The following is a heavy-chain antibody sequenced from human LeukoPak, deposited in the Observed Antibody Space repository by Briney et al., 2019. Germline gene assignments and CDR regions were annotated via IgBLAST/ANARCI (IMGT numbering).Heavy chain of an antibody. CDR1: GFTFSSYA. D-gene: IGHD3-10*01. CDR2: ISGSGGST. V-gene: IGHV3-23*01. CDR3: AKDATMVLDWFDP. J-gene: IGHJ5*02. Sequence: HTGGSLRLSCAASGFTFSSYAMSWVRQAPGKGLEWVSAISGSGGSTYYADSVKGRFTISRDNSKNTLYLQMNSLRAEDSAVYYCAKDATMVLDWFDPWGQGTLVTVSS.